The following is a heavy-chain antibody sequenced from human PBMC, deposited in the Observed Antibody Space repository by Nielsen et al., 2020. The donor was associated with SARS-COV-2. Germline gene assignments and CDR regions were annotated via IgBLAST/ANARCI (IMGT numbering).Heavy chain of an antibody. D-gene: IGHD2-2*01. J-gene: IGHJ4*02. Sequence: GESLKISCAASGFTFSSYGMHWVRQAPGKGLEWVAVIWYDGSNKYYADSVKGRFTISRDNSKNTLYLQMNSLRAEDTAVYYCARRYCSSTSCPIFDYWGQGTLVTVSS. CDR1: GFTFSSYG. CDR2: IWYDGSNK. CDR3: ARRYCSSTSCPIFDY. V-gene: IGHV3-33*01.